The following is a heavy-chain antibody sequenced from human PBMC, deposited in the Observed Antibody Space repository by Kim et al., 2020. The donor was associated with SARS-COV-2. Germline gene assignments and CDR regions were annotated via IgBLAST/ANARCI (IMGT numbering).Heavy chain of an antibody. CDR2: IYYSGST. CDR3: ARLSVGATTFDY. Sequence: SETLSLTCTVSGGSISSSSYYWGWIRQPPGKGLEWIGCIYYSGSTYYNPSLKSRVTISVDTSKNQFSLKLSSVTAADTAVYYCARLSVGATTFDYWGQGTLVTVSS. CDR1: GGSISSSSYY. V-gene: IGHV4-39*01. J-gene: IGHJ4*02. D-gene: IGHD1-26*01.